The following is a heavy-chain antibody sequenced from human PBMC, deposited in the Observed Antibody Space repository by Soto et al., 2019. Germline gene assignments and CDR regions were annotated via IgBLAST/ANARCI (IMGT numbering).Heavy chain of an antibody. J-gene: IGHJ4*02. Sequence: EVQLLESGGGLEQPGGSLRLSCAASGFTFSSYAMIWVRQAPGKGLEWVSAISGSGGSTYYADSVKGRFTISRDNSKNSLYLQMSSLRAEDTAEYYCAKSMVRGFIVSPVRDYWGQGTLVTVSS. CDR3: AKSMVRGFIVSPVRDY. V-gene: IGHV3-23*01. CDR1: GFTFSSYA. D-gene: IGHD3-10*01. CDR2: ISGSGGST.